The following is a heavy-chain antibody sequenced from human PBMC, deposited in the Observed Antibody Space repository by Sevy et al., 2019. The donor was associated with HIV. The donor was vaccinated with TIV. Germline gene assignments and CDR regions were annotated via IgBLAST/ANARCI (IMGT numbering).Heavy chain of an antibody. V-gene: IGHV3-21*01. CDR3: ARDRRGYSYPFDY. Sequence: GGSLRLSCAASGFTFSSYSMNWVRQAPGKGLEWVSAISSSSSYIYYADSVKGRFTISRDNAKNSLYLQMNSLRAEDTAVYYCARDRRGYSYPFDYWGQGTLVTVSS. J-gene: IGHJ4*02. CDR1: GFTFSSYS. CDR2: ISSSSSYI. D-gene: IGHD5-18*01.